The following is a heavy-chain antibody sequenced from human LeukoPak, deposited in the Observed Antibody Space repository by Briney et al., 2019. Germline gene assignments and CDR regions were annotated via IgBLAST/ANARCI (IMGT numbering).Heavy chain of an antibody. CDR3: ARVDWYKFDY. CDR1: EFTFSLYW. D-gene: IGHD3-9*01. Sequence: GGSLRLSCAASEFTFSLYWMSWVRQAPGKGLEWLANINQDESEKYYVDSVKGRFTISRDNAKNSLYLQMNSLRAEDTAVYYCARVDWYKFDYWGQGTLVTVSS. CDR2: INQDESEK. V-gene: IGHV3-7*02. J-gene: IGHJ4*02.